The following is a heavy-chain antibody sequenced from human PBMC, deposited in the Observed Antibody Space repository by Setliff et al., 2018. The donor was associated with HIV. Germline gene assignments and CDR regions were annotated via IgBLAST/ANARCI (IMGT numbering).Heavy chain of an antibody. D-gene: IGHD1-26*01. CDR1: GYTCTGYY. V-gene: IGHV1-2*02. CDR3: ARDLGPGGGSYRMPINWFDP. CDR2: INPNSGGT. J-gene: IGHJ5*02. Sequence: ASVKVSCKASGYTCTGYYMHWVRQAPGQGLEWMGWINPNSGGTNYAQKFQGRATMTRDTSIMTADMELSRLRSDDPSVYYGARDLGPGGGSYRMPINWFDPWGQGTLVTVSS.